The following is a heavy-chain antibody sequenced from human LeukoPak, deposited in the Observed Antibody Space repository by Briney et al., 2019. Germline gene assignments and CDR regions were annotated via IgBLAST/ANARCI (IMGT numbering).Heavy chain of an antibody. CDR3: ARDGYSSGWNLHLGVGGSRYYYYMDV. CDR2: IIPILGIA. D-gene: IGHD6-19*01. Sequence: EASVKVSCKASGYTFTSYYMHWVRQAPGQGLEWMGRIIPILGIANYAQKFQGRVTITADKSTSTAYMELSSLRSEDTAVYYCARDGYSSGWNLHLGVGGSRYYYYMDVWGKGTTVTVSS. V-gene: IGHV1-69*04. J-gene: IGHJ6*03. CDR1: GYTFTSYY.